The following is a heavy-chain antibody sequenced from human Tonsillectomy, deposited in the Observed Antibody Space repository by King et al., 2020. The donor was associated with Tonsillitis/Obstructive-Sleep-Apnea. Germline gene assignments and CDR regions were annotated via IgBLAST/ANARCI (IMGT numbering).Heavy chain of an antibody. Sequence: VQLVESGGGLVQPGGSLRLSCSASGFTFSDYAMHWVRQAPGKGLEYVSAISHNGGSTYYADSVKGRFTISRDNSKNTLYLQMTSLRPEDTAVYYCMTPREMARTFDYWGPGTLVTVSS. D-gene: IGHD5-24*01. CDR2: ISHNGGST. CDR1: GFTFSDYA. V-gene: IGHV3-64D*06. CDR3: MTPREMARTFDY. J-gene: IGHJ4*02.